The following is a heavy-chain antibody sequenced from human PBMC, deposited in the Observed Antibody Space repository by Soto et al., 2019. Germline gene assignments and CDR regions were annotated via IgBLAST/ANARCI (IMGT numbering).Heavy chain of an antibody. CDR3: ARYAGSSWFDY. J-gene: IGHJ4*02. CDR2: IDYSGRT. D-gene: IGHD2-2*01. Sequence: PSETLSLTCTVSSGSISTYYWSWIRQPPGKGLEWIGYIDYSGRTNYNPSLKSRVTISLDPSRNQFSLKLSSVTAADTAVYYCARYAGSSWFDYWGQGTLVTVSS. V-gene: IGHV4-59*01. CDR1: SGSISTYY.